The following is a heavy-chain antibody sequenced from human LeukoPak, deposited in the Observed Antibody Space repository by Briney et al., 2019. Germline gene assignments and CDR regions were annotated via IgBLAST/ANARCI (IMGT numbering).Heavy chain of an antibody. CDR1: GGSVSSGSYY. CDR3: AKAVRFLEWLPDNWFDP. Sequence: PSETLSLTWTVSGGSVSSGSYYWSWIRQPPGKGLEWIGYIYYSGSTNYNPSLKSRVTISVDKSKNQFSLKLSSVTAADTAVYYCAKAVRFLEWLPDNWFDPWGQGTLVTVSS. CDR2: IYYSGST. V-gene: IGHV4-61*01. D-gene: IGHD3-3*01. J-gene: IGHJ5*02.